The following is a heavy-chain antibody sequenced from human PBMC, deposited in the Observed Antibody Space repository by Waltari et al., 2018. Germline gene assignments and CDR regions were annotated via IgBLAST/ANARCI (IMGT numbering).Heavy chain of an antibody. V-gene: IGHV3-33*03. Sequence: QVHLVESGGGVVQPGMSLRLSCAASGFSLSNFGMHWVRQAPGKGLEWVALTWFDGSKTYYADSVRGRFTISRDKSKNTLYLDINTLRVDDTAIYYCAKDAFGNTYLDHWGQGTLVTVSS. J-gene: IGHJ5*02. CDR1: GFSLSNFG. CDR3: AKDAFGNTYLDH. CDR2: TWFDGSKT. D-gene: IGHD3-10*01.